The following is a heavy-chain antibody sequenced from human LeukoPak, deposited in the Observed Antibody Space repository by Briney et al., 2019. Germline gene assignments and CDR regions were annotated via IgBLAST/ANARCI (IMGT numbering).Heavy chain of an antibody. D-gene: IGHD3-10*01. CDR2: IYHSGST. CDR1: GGSISSSNW. V-gene: IGHV4-4*02. J-gene: IGHJ5*02. CDR3: ARDPDYGSGSTKTFDP. Sequence: TPSETLSLTCAVSGGSISSSNWWSWVRQPPGKGLEWIGEIYHSGSTNYNPSLKSRVTISVDKSKNQFSLKLSSVTAADTAVYYCARDPDYGSGSTKTFDPWGQGTLVTVSS.